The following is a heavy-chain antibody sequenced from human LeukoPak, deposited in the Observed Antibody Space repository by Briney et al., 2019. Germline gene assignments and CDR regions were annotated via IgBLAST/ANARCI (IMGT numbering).Heavy chain of an antibody. CDR2: ISYDGSNK. Sequence: GGSLRLSCAASGFSFSSYGMHWVRQAPGKGLEWVAVISYDGSNKYYADSVKGRFTISRDNSKNTLYLQMNSLRAEDTAVYFCAKAYYYDSSDYYPADYWGQGTLVTVSS. D-gene: IGHD3-22*01. V-gene: IGHV3-30*18. CDR1: GFSFSSYG. CDR3: AKAYYYDSSDYYPADY. J-gene: IGHJ4*02.